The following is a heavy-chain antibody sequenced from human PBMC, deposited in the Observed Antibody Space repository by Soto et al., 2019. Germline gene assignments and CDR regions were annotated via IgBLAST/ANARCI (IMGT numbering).Heavy chain of an antibody. J-gene: IGHJ6*02. D-gene: IGHD3-10*01. CDR2: IIPIFGTA. V-gene: IGHV1-69*06. Sequence: QVQLVQSGAEVKKPGSSVKVSCKASGGTFSSYAISWVRQAPGQGLEWMGGIIPIFGTANYAQKFQGRVTITADKSTSTAYMELSSLSSEDTAVYYCARVFHGSGSYAPSSMDVWGQGTTVTVSS. CDR1: GGTFSSYA. CDR3: ARVFHGSGSYAPSSMDV.